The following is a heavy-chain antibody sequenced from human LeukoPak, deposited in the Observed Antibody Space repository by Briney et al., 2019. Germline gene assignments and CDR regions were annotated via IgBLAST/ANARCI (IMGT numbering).Heavy chain of an antibody. J-gene: IGHJ4*02. CDR2: INSDGSST. CDR1: GFTFSSYW. CDR3: ARGYDSSGYYYDALTSTDY. V-gene: IGHV3-74*01. D-gene: IGHD3-22*01. Sequence: PGGSLRLSCAASGFTFSSYWMHWVRRAPGKGLVWVSRINSDGSSTSYADSVKGRFTISRDNAKNTLYLQMNSLRAEDTAVYYCARGYDSSGYYYDALTSTDYWGQGTLVTVSS.